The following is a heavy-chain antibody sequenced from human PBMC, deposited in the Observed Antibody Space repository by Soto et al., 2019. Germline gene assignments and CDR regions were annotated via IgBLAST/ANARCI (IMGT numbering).Heavy chain of an antibody. CDR3: ARGLWNDVFQY. V-gene: IGHV4-30-2*01. D-gene: IGHD1-1*01. J-gene: IGHJ1*01. Sequence: PSETLSLTCAVSGGSISSGGYSWTWIRQPPGKGLEWIGYVHHTGSTTCNPSLKTRVNISVDRPNNQFFLTLTSATAADSAIYYCARGLWNDVFQYWGRGILVTVSS. CDR1: GGSISSGGYS. CDR2: VHHTGST.